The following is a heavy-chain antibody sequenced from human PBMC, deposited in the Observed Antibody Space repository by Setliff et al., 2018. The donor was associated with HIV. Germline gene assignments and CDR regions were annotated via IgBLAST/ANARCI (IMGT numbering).Heavy chain of an antibody. D-gene: IGHD3-10*01. Sequence: SETLSLTCTVSGDSTSSYYWSWIRQPPGKGLEWIGYIYTSGITAYNPSLKSRVTISGDTSKNQFSLKLSSVTAADPAVYSCARDRRGYYYGSGSCYMDVWGTGTTVTVSS. CDR2: IYTSGIT. V-gene: IGHV4-4*08. CDR1: GDSTSSYY. CDR3: ARDRRGYYYGSGSCYMDV. J-gene: IGHJ6*03.